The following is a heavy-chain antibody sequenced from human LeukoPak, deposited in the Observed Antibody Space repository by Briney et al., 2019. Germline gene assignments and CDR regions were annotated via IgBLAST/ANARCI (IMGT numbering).Heavy chain of an antibody. CDR1: GFTFSSYA. Sequence: GGSLRLSCAASGFTFSSYAMHWVRQAPGKGLEWVAVISYDGSNKYYADSVKGRFTISRDNSKNTLYLQMNSLRAEDTAVYYCARDYSDYGDFSRYYYYYGMDVWGKGTTVTVPS. CDR3: ARDYSDYGDFSRYYYYYGMDV. J-gene: IGHJ6*04. CDR2: ISYDGSNK. V-gene: IGHV3-30*04. D-gene: IGHD4-17*01.